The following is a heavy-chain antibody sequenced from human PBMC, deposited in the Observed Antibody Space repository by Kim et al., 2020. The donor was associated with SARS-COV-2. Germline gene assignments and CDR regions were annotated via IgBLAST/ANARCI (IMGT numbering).Heavy chain of an antibody. CDR2: VHHTGST. Sequence: SETLSLTCSVSGASITAYYWSWIRQPPGKGLEWIGYVHHTGSTNYNPSLESRVDMSVDTSKNQFSLRLTSVSAADTAVYYCAREGDWNYANWFDPWGQGALVTVSS. D-gene: IGHD1-7*01. J-gene: IGHJ5*02. CDR1: GASITAYY. V-gene: IGHV4-59*13. CDR3: AREGDWNYANWFDP.